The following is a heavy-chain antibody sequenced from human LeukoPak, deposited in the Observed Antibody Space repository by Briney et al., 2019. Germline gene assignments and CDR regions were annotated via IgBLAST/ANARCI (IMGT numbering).Heavy chain of an antibody. V-gene: IGHV3-48*03. CDR1: GFTFSSYE. CDR3: ARVFFGSGWYNWFDP. Sequence: GGSLRLSCAASGFTFSSYEMNWVRQAPGKGLEWVSYISSSGSTIYYADSVKGRFTISRDNAKNSLYLQMNSLRAEDTAVYYCARVFFGSGWYNWFDPWGQGTLVTVSS. CDR2: ISSSGSTI. J-gene: IGHJ5*02. D-gene: IGHD6-19*01.